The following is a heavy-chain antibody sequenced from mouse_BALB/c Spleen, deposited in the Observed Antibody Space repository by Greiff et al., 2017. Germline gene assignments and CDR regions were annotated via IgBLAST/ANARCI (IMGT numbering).Heavy chain of an antibody. CDR2: IRNKANGYTT. CDR1: GFTFTDYY. Sequence: EVKLVESGGGLVQPGGSLRLSCATSGFTFTDYYMSWVRQPPGKALEWLGFIRNKANGYTTEYSASVKGRFTISRDNSQSILYLQMNTLRAEDSATYYCARDYDGYYAWFAYWGQGTLVTVSA. V-gene: IGHV7-3*02. D-gene: IGHD2-3*01. J-gene: IGHJ3*01. CDR3: ARDYDGYYAWFAY.